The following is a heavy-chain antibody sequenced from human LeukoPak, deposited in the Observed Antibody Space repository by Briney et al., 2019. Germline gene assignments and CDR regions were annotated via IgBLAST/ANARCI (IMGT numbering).Heavy chain of an antibody. CDR1: GFTFSSYS. CDR3: ARDLGSGSVDY. J-gene: IGHJ4*02. CDR2: ISSSSSTI. Sequence: GGSLRLSCAASGFTFSSYSMNWVRQAPGNGLEWVSYISSSSSTIYYADSVKGRFTISRDNAKNSLYLQMNSLRAEDTAVYYCARDLGSGSVDYWGQGTLVTVSS. D-gene: IGHD6-19*01. V-gene: IGHV3-48*01.